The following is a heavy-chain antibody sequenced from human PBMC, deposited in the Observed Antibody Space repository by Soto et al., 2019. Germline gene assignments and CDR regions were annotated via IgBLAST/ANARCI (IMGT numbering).Heavy chain of an antibody. CDR2: IIISSSSI. V-gene: IGHV3-21*04. J-gene: IGHJ4*02. CDR1: GFTFSSYS. CDR3: VRDLVGSRGYLGQ. Sequence: PGGSLRLSCAASGFTFSSYSMNWVRQAPGKGLEWVSSIIISSSSIYYADSVKGRFTISRDNAKNSLYLQMNSLRADDTAVYYCVRDLVGSRGYLGQWGQGTQVTVSS. D-gene: IGHD3-22*01.